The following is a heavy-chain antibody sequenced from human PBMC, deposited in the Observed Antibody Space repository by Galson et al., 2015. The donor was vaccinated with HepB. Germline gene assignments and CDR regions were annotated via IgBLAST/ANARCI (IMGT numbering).Heavy chain of an antibody. Sequence: SLRLSCAASGFTFSSYWMHWVRQAPGKGLVWVSRINSDGSSTSYADSVKGRFTISRDNAKNTLYLQMNSLRAEDTAVYYCARVNSGWSDTRFFDYWGQGTLVTVSS. CDR2: INSDGSST. D-gene: IGHD6-19*01. CDR3: ARVNSGWSDTRFFDY. J-gene: IGHJ4*02. CDR1: GFTFSSYW. V-gene: IGHV3-74*01.